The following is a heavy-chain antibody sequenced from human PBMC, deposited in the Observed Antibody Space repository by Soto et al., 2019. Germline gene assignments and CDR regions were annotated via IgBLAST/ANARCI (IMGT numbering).Heavy chain of an antibody. V-gene: IGHV3-49*03. CDR1: GFTFGDYA. CDR2: IRSKAYGGTT. Sequence: GGSLRLSCTASGFTFGDYAMSWFRQAPGKGLEWVGFIRSKAYGGTTEYAASVKGRFTISRDDSKSIAYLQMNSLKTEDTAVYYCLKYDFWSGYSDDAFDIWGQGTMVTVSS. CDR3: LKYDFWSGYSDDAFDI. J-gene: IGHJ3*02. D-gene: IGHD3-3*01.